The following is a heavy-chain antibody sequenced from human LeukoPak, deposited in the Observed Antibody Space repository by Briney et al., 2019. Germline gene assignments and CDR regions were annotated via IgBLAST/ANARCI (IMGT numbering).Heavy chain of an antibody. D-gene: IGHD4-17*01. CDR2: ISYDGSNK. Sequence: GGSLRLSCAASGFTFSSYAMHWVRQAPGKGLEWVAVISYDGSNKYYADSVKGRFTISRDNSKNTVYLQMKSRRAQDTAVYYCARDHPPYGDYPFWYFDYWGQGTLVTVSS. V-gene: IGHV3-30*04. CDR3: ARDHPPYGDYPFWYFDY. J-gene: IGHJ4*02. CDR1: GFTFSSYA.